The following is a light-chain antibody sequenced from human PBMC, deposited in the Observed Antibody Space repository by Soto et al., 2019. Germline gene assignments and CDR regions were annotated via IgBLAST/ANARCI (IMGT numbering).Light chain of an antibody. Sequence: QSVLSQPASVSGSPGQSITISCAGTRDDIGAYDYVSWYQQHPGNAPKLLVYEVTNRPSGVSDRFSGSKSGNTASLTISGLQAEDEADYYCNSYTNSSAVVFGGRTK. CDR1: RDDIGAYDY. CDR3: NSYTNSSAVV. CDR2: EVT. J-gene: IGLJ2*01. V-gene: IGLV2-14*01.